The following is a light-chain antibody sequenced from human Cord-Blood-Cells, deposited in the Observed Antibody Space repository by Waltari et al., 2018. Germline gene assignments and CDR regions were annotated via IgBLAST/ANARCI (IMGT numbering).Light chain of an antibody. CDR3: QQYGSSPFP. CDR1: QSVSSSY. V-gene: IGKV3-20*01. J-gene: IGKJ4*01. Sequence: EIVLTQSPGTLSLSPGERATLSCRASQSVSSSYLAWYQQKPGQAPRLLIYGASSRATGIPDRFSGSGSGTDFTITISRLEPEDFAVYYCQQYGSSPFPFGGGTKVEIK. CDR2: GAS.